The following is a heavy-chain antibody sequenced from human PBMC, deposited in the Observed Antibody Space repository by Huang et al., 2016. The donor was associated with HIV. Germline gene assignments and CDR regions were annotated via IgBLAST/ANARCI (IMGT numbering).Heavy chain of an antibody. Sequence: QVQLQQWGAGLLKPSETLSLTCAVYGGSVSGHYWSWIRQPPGKGLEWIAEINDNGYTNSTPSLKSRVTISVHTSRNQFSLKLNSVTAADAAVYYCARASWYEPRSWYFGLWGRGTLVTVSS. D-gene: IGHD6-13*01. CDR2: INDNGYT. CDR3: ARASWYEPRSWYFGL. J-gene: IGHJ2*01. CDR1: GGSVSGHY. V-gene: IGHV4-34*01.